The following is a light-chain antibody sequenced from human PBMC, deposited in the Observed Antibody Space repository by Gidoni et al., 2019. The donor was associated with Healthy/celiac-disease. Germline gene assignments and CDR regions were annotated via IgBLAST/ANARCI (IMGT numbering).Light chain of an antibody. J-gene: IGLJ2*01. CDR2: DVS. CDR1: SSDVGGYNY. Sequence: QSALTQPRSVSGSPGQSVTLSCTGTSSDVGGYNYVSWYQQPPGKAPKFMIYDVSKRPSGVPDRFSGSKSGNTASLTISGLQADDEADYYCCSYAGGYSLVFGGGTKLTVL. V-gene: IGLV2-11*01. CDR3: CSYAGGYSLV.